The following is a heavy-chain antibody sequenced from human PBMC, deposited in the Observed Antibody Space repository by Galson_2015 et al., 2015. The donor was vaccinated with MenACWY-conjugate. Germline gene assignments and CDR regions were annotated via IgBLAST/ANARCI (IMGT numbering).Heavy chain of an antibody. CDR1: GFSLSTYEMC. D-gene: IGHD2-2*01. CDR2: IDWRDNK. J-gene: IGHJ3*02. Sequence: PALVKPTQPLTLTCTFSGFSLSTYEMCIYWVRQPPGKALEWLARIDWRDNKYYTTTLKTRLTISKDTSTNQVVLTMTNVDPVDTATYYCARMHIVSDATDAFDIWGQGTMVTVSS. CDR3: ARMHIVSDATDAFDI. V-gene: IGHV2-70*11.